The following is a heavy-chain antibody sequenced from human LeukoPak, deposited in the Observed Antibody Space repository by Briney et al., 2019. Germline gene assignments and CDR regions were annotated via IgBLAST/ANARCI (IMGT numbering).Heavy chain of an antibody. CDR2: INSDGSSI. CDR1: GFTFSTYW. D-gene: IGHD5-18*01. CDR3: ARGDGYSYGYYFDY. Sequence: PGGSLRLSCAASGFTFSTYWMHWVRQAPGKGLVWVSRINSDGSSISYADSVKGRFTISRDNSKNTLYLQMNSLRPEDTAVYYCARGDGYSYGYYFDYWGQGTLVTVSS. V-gene: IGHV3-74*01. J-gene: IGHJ4*02.